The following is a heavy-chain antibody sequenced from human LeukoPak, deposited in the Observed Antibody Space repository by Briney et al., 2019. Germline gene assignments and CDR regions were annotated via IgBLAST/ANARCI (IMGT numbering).Heavy chain of an antibody. CDR2: INPNSGGT. D-gene: IGHD6-19*01. CDR1: GYTFTGYY. CDR3: ARGQPGIAVAGTVNYYYYGMDV. Sequence: ASVKVSCKASGYTFTGYYMHWVRQAPGQGLEWMGWINPNSGGTNYAQKFQGRVTMTRDTSISTAYMELSRLRSDDTAVYYCARGQPGIAVAGTVNYYYYGMDVWGQGTKVTVSS. J-gene: IGHJ6*02. V-gene: IGHV1-2*02.